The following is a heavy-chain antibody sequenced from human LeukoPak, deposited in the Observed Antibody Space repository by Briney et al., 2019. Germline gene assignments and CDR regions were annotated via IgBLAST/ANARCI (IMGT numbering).Heavy chain of an antibody. CDR3: ARGSKPIGY. J-gene: IGHJ4*02. CDR1: GFTFSDYY. V-gene: IGHV3-11*04. D-gene: IGHD3-10*01. Sequence: GGSLRLSCAAPGFTFSDYYMSWIRQAPGEGLEWVSSITRSGTYIYHADSRKGRFSSPRDNAKNAVYLQMHRLRAEDTAVYYCARGSKPIGYWGQGTLVTVSS. CDR2: ITRSGTYI.